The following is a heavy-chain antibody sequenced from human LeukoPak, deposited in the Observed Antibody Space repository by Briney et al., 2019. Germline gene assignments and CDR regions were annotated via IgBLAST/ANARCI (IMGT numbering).Heavy chain of an antibody. CDR3: ARSGVAYDIWSHWYFDL. CDR2: IYYSGST. V-gene: IGHV4-59*01. Sequence: PSETLSLTCTVSGGSISSYCWSWIRQPPGKGLEWIGYIYYSGSTNYNPSLKSRVTISVDTSKNQFSLKLSSVTAADTAVYYCARSGVAYDIWSHWYFDLWGRGTLVTVSS. CDR1: GGSISSYC. D-gene: IGHD3-9*01. J-gene: IGHJ2*01.